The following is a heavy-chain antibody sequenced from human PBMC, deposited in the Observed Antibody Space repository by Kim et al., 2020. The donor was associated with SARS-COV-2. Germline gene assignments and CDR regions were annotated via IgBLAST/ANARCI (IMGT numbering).Heavy chain of an antibody. J-gene: IGHJ4*02. Sequence: SETLSLTCTVSGGSISSYYWSWIRQPPGKGLEWIGYIYYSGSTNYNPSLKSRVTISVDTSKNQFSLKLSSVTAADTAVYYCARGTVTTTPDYWGQGTLVTVSS. CDR2: IYYSGST. CDR1: GGSISSYY. D-gene: IGHD4-17*01. CDR3: ARGTVTTTPDY. V-gene: IGHV4-59*13.